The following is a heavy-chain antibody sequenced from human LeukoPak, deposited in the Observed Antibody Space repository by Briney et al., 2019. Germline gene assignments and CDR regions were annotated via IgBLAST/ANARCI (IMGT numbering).Heavy chain of an antibody. CDR2: IIPIFGTA. Sequence: VKESCKASGGTFSSYAISWVRQPPGQGLEWMGGIIPIFGTANYAQKFQGRVTITADESTSTAYMEQSSLRSEDTAVYYCARDRALGDGNNPSDAFDIWGAERMGTVSS. J-gene: IGHJ3*02. CDR3: ARDRALGDGNNPSDAFDI. V-gene: IGHV1-69*13. CDR1: GGTFSSYA. D-gene: IGHD5-24*01.